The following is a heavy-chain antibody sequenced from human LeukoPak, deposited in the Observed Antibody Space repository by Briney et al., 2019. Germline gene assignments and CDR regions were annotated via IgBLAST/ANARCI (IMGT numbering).Heavy chain of an antibody. V-gene: IGHV1-69*04. J-gene: IGHJ5*02. Sequence: SVKVSCKASGGTFGSYAIRWVRQAPGQGLEWMGRIIPILGIANYAQKFQGRVTITADKSTSTAYMELSSLRSEDTAVYYCARALVADSSSWYWFDPWGQGTLVTVSS. CDR3: ARALVADSSSWYWFDP. CDR2: IIPILGIA. CDR1: GGTFGSYA. D-gene: IGHD6-13*01.